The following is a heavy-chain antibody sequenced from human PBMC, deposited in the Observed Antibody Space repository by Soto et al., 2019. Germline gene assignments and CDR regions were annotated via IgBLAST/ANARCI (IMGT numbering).Heavy chain of an antibody. CDR3: VRVGSSGWHPLDF. CDR1: GFIFSNYW. CDR2: INNDGTTT. Sequence: EVQLVESGGDLVQSGGSLRLSCAASGFIFSNYWMHWVRQTPGKRLVWVSRINNDGTTTTSADSEKGRFIISRDNAKNTTYLQMNSLRVDYTGVYYCVRVGSSGWHPLDFWGQGTLVTVSS. D-gene: IGHD6-19*01. V-gene: IGHV3-74*01. J-gene: IGHJ4*02.